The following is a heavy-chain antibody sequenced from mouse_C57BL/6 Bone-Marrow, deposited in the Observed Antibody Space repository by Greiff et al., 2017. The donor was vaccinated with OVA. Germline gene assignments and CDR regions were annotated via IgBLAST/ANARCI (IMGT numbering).Heavy chain of an antibody. J-gene: IGHJ1*03. Sequence: VQLQQPGAELVKPGASVKLSCKASGYTFTSYWMHWVKQRPGQGLEWIGMIHPNSGSTNYNEKFKSKATLTVDKSSSTAYMQLSSLTSEDSAVYYCARYYGSSYWYFDVWGTGTTVTVSS. D-gene: IGHD1-1*01. CDR3: ARYYGSSYWYFDV. CDR1: GYTFTSYW. CDR2: IHPNSGST. V-gene: IGHV1-64*01.